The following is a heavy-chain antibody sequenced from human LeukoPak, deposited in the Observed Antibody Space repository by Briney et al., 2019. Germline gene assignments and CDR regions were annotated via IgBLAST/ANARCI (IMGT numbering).Heavy chain of an antibody. CDR1: GGFISSYY. CDR3: ARGYSSSSGRPDY. D-gene: IGHD6-6*01. CDR2: IYYSGST. J-gene: IGHJ4*02. Sequence: PSETLSLTCTVSGGFISSYYWSWIRQPPGKGLEWIGYIYYSGSTNYNPSLKSRVTISVDTSKKQFSLKLSSVTAADTAVYYCARGYSSSSGRPDYWGQGTLVTVSS. V-gene: IGHV4-59*08.